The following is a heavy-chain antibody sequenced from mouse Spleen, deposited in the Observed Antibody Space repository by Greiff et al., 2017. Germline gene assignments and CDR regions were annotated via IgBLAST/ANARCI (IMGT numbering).Heavy chain of an antibody. CDR2: IDPSDSET. CDR1: GYTFTSYW. V-gene: IGHV1-52*01. CDR3: ASAYGYDYAMDY. Sequence: QVQLQQPGAELVRPGSSVKLSCKASGYTFTSYWMHWVKQRPIQGLEWIGNIDPSDSETHYNQKFKDKATLTVDKSSSTAYMQLSSLTSEDSAVYYCASAYGYDYAMDYWGQGTSVTVSS. J-gene: IGHJ4*01. D-gene: IGHD2-2*01.